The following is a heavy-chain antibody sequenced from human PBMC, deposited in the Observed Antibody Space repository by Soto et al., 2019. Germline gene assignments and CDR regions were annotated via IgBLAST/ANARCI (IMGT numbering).Heavy chain of an antibody. Sequence: SETLSLTCTVSGGSISSYYWGWIRQPPGKGLEWIGSIYYSGSTYYNPSLKSRVTISVDTSKNQFSLKLSSVTAADTAVYYCARHVGDSSSWVPNWFDPWGQGTLVTVSS. V-gene: IGHV4-39*01. CDR3: ARHVGDSSSWVPNWFDP. CDR1: GGSISSYY. J-gene: IGHJ5*02. D-gene: IGHD6-13*01. CDR2: IYYSGST.